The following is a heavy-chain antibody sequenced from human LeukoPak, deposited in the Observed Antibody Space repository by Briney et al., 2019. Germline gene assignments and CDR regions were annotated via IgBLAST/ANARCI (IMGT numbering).Heavy chain of an antibody. V-gene: IGHV4-34*01. J-gene: IGHJ5*02. Sequence: SETLSLTCAVYGGSFSDYYWTWIRQPPGKGLEWIGEVNHSGSTNYNPSLKSRVTISVDTSKNQFSLKLSSVTAADTAVYYCARAQGDNWFDPWGQGTLVTVSS. CDR1: GGSFSDYY. CDR2: VNHSGST. CDR3: ARAQGDNWFDP.